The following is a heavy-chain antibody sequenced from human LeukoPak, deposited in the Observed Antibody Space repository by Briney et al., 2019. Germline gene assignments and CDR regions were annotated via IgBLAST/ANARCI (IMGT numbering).Heavy chain of an antibody. CDR1: GVSFSSYS. CDR3: ARGYYPPRWYFDL. CDR2: IIEKGNA. J-gene: IGHJ2*01. Sequence: NSSETQSLTCALYGVSFSSYSWSWTWIRQTPEKGLEWIGEIIEKGNANYSPSLKSRVTIDLDTSKNQFSLKLTSMTAADTAMYYCARGYYPPRWYFDLWGRGTLVTVSS. D-gene: IGHD3-10*01. V-gene: IGHV4-34*01.